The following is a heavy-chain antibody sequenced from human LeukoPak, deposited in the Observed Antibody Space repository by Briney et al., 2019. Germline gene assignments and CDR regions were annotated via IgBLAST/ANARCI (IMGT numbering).Heavy chain of an antibody. CDR3: ARVVPAATKRYFDY. Sequence: ASVKVSCKASGYTFTGYYMHWVRQAPGQGLEWMGWINPNSGGTNYAQKFQGRVTMTRDTSISTAYMELSRLRSDDTAVYYCARVVPAATKRYFDYWGRGTLVTVSS. CDR1: GYTFTGYY. V-gene: IGHV1-2*02. J-gene: IGHJ4*02. CDR2: INPNSGGT. D-gene: IGHD2-2*01.